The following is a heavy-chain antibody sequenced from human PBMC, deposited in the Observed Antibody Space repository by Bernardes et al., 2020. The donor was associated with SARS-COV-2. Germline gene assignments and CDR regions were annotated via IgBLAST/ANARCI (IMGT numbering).Heavy chain of an antibody. CDR2: IDPAGTYT. J-gene: IGHJ4*02. V-gene: IGHV3-74*01. D-gene: IGHD5-18*01. CDR3: TTHPGYSPYDY. Sequence: GGSLRLSCAASGFTFSSSWMHWVRQVPGKGLDWVAHIDPAGTYTNYAGSVQGRFTISRDNARDTLYLQMNSLRDEDTAVYFCTTHPGYSPYDYWGQGTLVTVSS. CDR1: GFTFSSSW.